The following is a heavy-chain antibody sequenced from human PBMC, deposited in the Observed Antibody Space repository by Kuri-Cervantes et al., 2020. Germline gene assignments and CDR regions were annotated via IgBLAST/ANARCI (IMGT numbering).Heavy chain of an antibody. D-gene: IGHD3-22*01. Sequence: SETLSLTCAVSGYSISSGYYWGWIRQPPGKGLEWIGSIYHSGSTYYNPSLKSRVTISVDTSKNQFSLKLSSVTAADTAVYYCARNPLHPYYYDSSGYYPNWFDPWGQGTLVTVSS. V-gene: IGHV4-38-2*01. J-gene: IGHJ5*02. CDR2: IYHSGST. CDR1: GYSISSGYY. CDR3: ARNPLHPYYYDSSGYYPNWFDP.